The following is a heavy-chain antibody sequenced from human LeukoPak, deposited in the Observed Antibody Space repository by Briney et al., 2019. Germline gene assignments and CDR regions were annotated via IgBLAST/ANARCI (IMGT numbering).Heavy chain of an antibody. CDR1: GGSISSGGSF. V-gene: IGHV4-39*01. Sequence: KPSETLSLTCSVSGGSISSGGSFWGWIRQPPGKGLEWIGSISYTGSTFYNPSLMSRVTISVDTSENQFSLKLNSVTAADTAVYYCARGRRIQLWSPLNNWFDPWGQGTLVTVSS. D-gene: IGHD5-18*01. J-gene: IGHJ5*02. CDR2: ISYTGST. CDR3: ARGRRIQLWSPLNNWFDP.